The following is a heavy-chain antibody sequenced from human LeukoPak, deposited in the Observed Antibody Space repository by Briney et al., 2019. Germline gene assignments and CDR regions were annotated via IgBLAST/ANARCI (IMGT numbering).Heavy chain of an antibody. CDR2: ISASGGST. D-gene: IGHD3-22*01. CDR3: ARDSDPDYYDSSGYSVYYYYGMDV. CDR1: GFTFSSSA. Sequence: PGGSLRLSCAASGFTFSSSAMSWVRQVPGKGLEWVSGISASGGSTYYADSVRGRFTISRDNSKNTLYLQMNSLRAEGTAVYYCARDSDPDYYDSSGYSVYYYYGMDVWGQGTTVTVSS. J-gene: IGHJ6*02. V-gene: IGHV3-23*01.